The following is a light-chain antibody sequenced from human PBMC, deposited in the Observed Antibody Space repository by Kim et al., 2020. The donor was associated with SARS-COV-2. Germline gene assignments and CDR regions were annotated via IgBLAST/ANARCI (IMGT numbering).Light chain of an antibody. J-gene: IGKJ1*01. CDR3: LQYGRSPRT. Sequence: PPAQPPPLSCRASQSVCCSYLSVYQQQPGQPPRLLFYGASSGPTGIPDRFRGSGSGTDFPLTISRPEPEDFALYYWLQYGRSPRTFGQGTTVDIK. CDR2: GAS. CDR1: QSVCCSY. V-gene: IGKV3-20*01.